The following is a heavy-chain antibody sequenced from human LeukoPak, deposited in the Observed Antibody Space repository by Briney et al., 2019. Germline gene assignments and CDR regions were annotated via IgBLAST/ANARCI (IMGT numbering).Heavy chain of an antibody. CDR2: IIPIFGTA. Sequence: SVKVSCKACGGTFSSYAISWVRRAPGQGLEWMGGIIPIFGTANYAQKFQGRVTITADESTSTAYMELSSLRFEDTAVYYCARSSDGAAAGNPYVMPDDYWGQGTLVTVSS. J-gene: IGHJ4*02. CDR3: ARSSDGAAAGNPYVMPDDY. D-gene: IGHD6-13*01. CDR1: GGTFSSYA. V-gene: IGHV1-69*13.